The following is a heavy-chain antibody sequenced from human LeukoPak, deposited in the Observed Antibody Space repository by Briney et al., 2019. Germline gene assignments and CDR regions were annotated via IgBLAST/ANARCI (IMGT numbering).Heavy chain of an antibody. J-gene: IGHJ3*02. CDR3: AIFSVEMATIDALDI. V-gene: IGHV1-69*05. D-gene: IGHD5-24*01. CDR2: IIPIFGTA. Sequence: VASVKVSCKASGGTFSSYAISWVRQAPGQGLEWMGRIIPIFGTANYAQKFQGRVTITTDESTSTAYMELSSLRSEDTAVYYCAIFSVEMATIDALDIWGQGTMVTVSS. CDR1: GGTFSSYA.